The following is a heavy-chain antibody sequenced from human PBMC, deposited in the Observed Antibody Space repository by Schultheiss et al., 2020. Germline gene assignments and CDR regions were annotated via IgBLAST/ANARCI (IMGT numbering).Heavy chain of an antibody. V-gene: IGHV4-39*07. CDR1: GGSVSSGSYY. CDR3: AGGSGSYSNWFDP. Sequence: SQTLSLTCTVSGGSVSSGSYYWSWIRQPPGKGLEWIGSIYYSGSTYYNPSLKSRVTISVDTSKNQFSLKLSSVTAADTAVYYCAGGSGSYSNWFDPWGQGTLVTVSS. J-gene: IGHJ5*02. CDR2: IYYSGST. D-gene: IGHD3-10*01.